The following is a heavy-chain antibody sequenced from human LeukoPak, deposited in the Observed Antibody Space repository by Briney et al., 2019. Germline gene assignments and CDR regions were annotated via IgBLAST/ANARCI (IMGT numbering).Heavy chain of an antibody. CDR2: IIPILGIA. Sequence: ASVKVSCKASGGTFSSYAISWVRQAPGQGLEWMGRIIPILGIANYAQKFQGRVTITADKSTSTAYMELSSLRSEDTAVYYCARYCSGGSCYHYYYYGMDVWGQGTTVTVSS. V-gene: IGHV1-69*04. CDR1: GGTFSSYA. J-gene: IGHJ6*02. D-gene: IGHD2-15*01. CDR3: ARYCSGGSCYHYYYYGMDV.